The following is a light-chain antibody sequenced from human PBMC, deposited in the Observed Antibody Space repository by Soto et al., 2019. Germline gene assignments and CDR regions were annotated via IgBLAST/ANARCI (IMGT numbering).Light chain of an antibody. CDR3: QQRSNSPRT. CDR2: DAS. Sequence: EIVLTQSPATLSLSPGERVTLSCRASQSVSSYLAWYQQKPGQAPRLLIYDASNRATGIPARFTGSGSGTHFPITISSLEPEDFAVYYCQQRSNSPRTFGQGTKVEIK. J-gene: IGKJ1*01. V-gene: IGKV3-11*01. CDR1: QSVSSY.